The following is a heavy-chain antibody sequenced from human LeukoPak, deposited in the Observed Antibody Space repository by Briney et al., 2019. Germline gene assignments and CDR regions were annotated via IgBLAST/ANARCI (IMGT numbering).Heavy chain of an antibody. V-gene: IGHV3-23*01. CDR1: GXTFSDYA. Sequence: TGGSLRLSCAASGXTFSDYAMSWVRQAPGKGLEWVSAISGSGSNTYYADSVKGRFTMSRDNSKNTLHLQMNSLRAEDTAVYFCAKTVSGSHSYQGGDYWGQGTLVFVSS. CDR3: AKTVSGSHSYQGGDY. D-gene: IGHD3-16*02. CDR2: ISGSGSNT. J-gene: IGHJ4*02.